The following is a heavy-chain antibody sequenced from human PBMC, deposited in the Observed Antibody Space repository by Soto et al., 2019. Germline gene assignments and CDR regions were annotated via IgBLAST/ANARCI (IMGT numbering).Heavy chain of an antibody. D-gene: IGHD6-19*01. Sequence: GGSLRLSCAASGFTFSSYAMSWVRQAPGKGLEWASAISGSGGSTYYADSVKGRFTISRDNSKNTLYLQMNSLRAEDTAVYYCAKDRSYSSGWVPCHDYWGQGTLVTVSS. V-gene: IGHV3-23*01. CDR2: ISGSGGST. CDR3: AKDRSYSSGWVPCHDY. J-gene: IGHJ4*02. CDR1: GFTFSSYA.